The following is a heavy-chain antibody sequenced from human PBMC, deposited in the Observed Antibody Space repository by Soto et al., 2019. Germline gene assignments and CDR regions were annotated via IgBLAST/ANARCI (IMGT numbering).Heavy chain of an antibody. CDR3: ASWRGYGAFDI. CDR1: GGSISSGGYS. D-gene: IGHD3-3*01. V-gene: IGHV4-30-2*01. J-gene: IGHJ3*02. Sequence: QLQLQESGSGLVKPSQTLSLTCAVSGGSISSGGYSWSWIRQPPGKGLEWIGYIYHSGSTYYNPSLKSRVTISVNRSKNQFSLKLSSVTAADTAVYYCASWRGYGAFDIGGQGTMVTVSS. CDR2: IYHSGST.